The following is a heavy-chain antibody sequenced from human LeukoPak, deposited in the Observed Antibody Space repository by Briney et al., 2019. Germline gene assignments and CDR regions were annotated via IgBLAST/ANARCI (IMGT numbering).Heavy chain of an antibody. J-gene: IGHJ4*02. CDR1: GFTFSSYG. V-gene: IGHV3-33*01. D-gene: IGHD3-22*01. CDR3: ARGPDYYDSGGRFDY. CDR2: IWYDGSHK. Sequence: GGSLRLSCAASGFTFSSYGMHWVRQAPGKGLEWVAVIWYDGSHKYYADSVKGRFTISRDNSKNTLYLQMNSLRAEDTAVYYCARGPDYYDSGGRFDYWGQGTLVTVSS.